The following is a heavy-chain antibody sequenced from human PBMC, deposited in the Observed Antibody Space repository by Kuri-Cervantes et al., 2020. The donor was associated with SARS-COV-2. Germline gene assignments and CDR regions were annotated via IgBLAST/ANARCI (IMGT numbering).Heavy chain of an antibody. V-gene: IGHV3-30-3*01. CDR3: AREQLVPYNWFDP. D-gene: IGHD6-6*01. CDR2: ISYDGSNK. Sequence: GRSLRLSCAASGFTFSSYAMHWVRQAPGKGLEWVAVISYDGSNKYYADSVKGRFTISRDNSKNTLYLQMNSLRAEDTAVYYCAREQLVPYNWFDPWGQGTLVTVSS. J-gene: IGHJ5*02. CDR1: GFTFSSYA.